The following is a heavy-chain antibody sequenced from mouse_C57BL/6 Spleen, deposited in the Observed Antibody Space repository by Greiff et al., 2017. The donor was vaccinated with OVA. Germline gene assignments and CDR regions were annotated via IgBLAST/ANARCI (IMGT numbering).Heavy chain of an antibody. V-gene: IGHV1-52*01. CDR2: IDPSDSET. Sequence: QVQLKQPGAELVRPGSSVKLSCKASGYTFTSYWMHWVKQRPIQGLEWIGNIDPSDSETHYNQKFKDKATLTVDKSSSTAYMQLSSLTSEDSAVYYCARSSLWYLDYWGQGTTLTVSS. J-gene: IGHJ2*01. CDR1: GYTFTSYW. D-gene: IGHD2-1*01. CDR3: ARSSLWYLDY.